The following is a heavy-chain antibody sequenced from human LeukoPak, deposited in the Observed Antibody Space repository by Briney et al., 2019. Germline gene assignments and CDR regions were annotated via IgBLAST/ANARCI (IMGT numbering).Heavy chain of an antibody. Sequence: GGSLRLSCAASRFTFSSYAMHWVRQAPGKGLEWVANIKKDGIEKYYVESVKGRFTISRDNAKNSLYLQMNSLRAEDTAVYYCARGRYSSRSGGYYFDIWGQGTLVTVSS. D-gene: IGHD2-2*01. J-gene: IGHJ4*02. CDR3: ARGRYSSRSGGYYFDI. CDR2: IKKDGIEK. CDR1: RFTFSSYA. V-gene: IGHV3-7*01.